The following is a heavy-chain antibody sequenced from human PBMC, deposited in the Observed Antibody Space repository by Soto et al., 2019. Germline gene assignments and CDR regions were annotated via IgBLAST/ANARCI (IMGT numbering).Heavy chain of an antibody. J-gene: IGHJ3*02. V-gene: IGHV3-33*01. CDR2: IWYDGSNK. D-gene: IGHD3-3*01. CDR3: ARGHRLWEYAFDI. CDR1: GFTFSSYG. Sequence: HPGGSLRLSCAASGFTFSSYGMHWVRQAPGKGLEWVAVIWYDGSNKYYADSVKGRFTISRDNSKNTLYLQMNSLRAEDTAVYYCARGHRLWEYAFDIWGQGTMVTVSS.